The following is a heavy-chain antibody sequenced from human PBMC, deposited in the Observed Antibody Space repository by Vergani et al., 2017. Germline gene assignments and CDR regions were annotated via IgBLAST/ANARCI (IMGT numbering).Heavy chain of an antibody. CDR1: GFTFSSYA. D-gene: IGHD6-13*01. J-gene: IGHJ4*02. Sequence: EVQLLESGGGLVQPGGSLRLSCAASGFTFSSYAMSWVRQAPGKGLEWVSAISGSGVSTYYADSVKGRFTISRDNSKNTLYLQMNSLRAEDTAVYYCAKDGLGGRIGARRGDFDCWGEGTVVTVSS. V-gene: IGHV3-23*01. CDR3: AKDGLGGRIGARRGDFDC. CDR2: ISGSGVST.